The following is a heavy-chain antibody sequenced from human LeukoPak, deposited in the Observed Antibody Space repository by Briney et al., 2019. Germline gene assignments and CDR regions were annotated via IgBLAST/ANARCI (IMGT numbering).Heavy chain of an antibody. CDR1: GFTVSSSA. V-gene: IGHV3-23*01. D-gene: IGHD1-14*01. CDR2: ISGSGSGGST. J-gene: IGHJ3*02. CDR3: ARERSGIDAFDI. Sequence: GGSLRLSCAASGFTVSSSAMSWVRQAPGKGLEWDSSISGSGSGGSTYYADSVKGRFTISRDNSKNTLYLQMNSLIAEDTAVYYCARERSGIDAFDIWGQGTMVTVSS.